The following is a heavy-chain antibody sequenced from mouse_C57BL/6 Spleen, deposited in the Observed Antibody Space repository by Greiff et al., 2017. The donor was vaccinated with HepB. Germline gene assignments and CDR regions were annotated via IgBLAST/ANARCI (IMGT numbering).Heavy chain of an antibody. CDR2: INYDGSST. V-gene: IGHV5-16*01. Sequence: EVKLVESEGGLVQPGRSMKLSCTASGFTFSDYYMAWVRQVPEKGLEWVANINYDGSSTYYLDSLKSRFIISRDNAKNILYLQMSSLKSEDTATYYCARGRYYGSSYAMDYWGQGTSVTVSS. J-gene: IGHJ4*01. D-gene: IGHD1-1*01. CDR1: GFTFSDYY. CDR3: ARGRYYGSSYAMDY.